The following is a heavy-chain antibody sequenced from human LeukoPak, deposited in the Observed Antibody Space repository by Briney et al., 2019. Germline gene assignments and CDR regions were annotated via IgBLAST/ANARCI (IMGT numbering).Heavy chain of an antibody. CDR1: GFTFSNYA. J-gene: IGHJ6*02. D-gene: IGHD2-15*01. CDR3: AKAKAGYCSGGGRYGQGYYYGMDV. Sequence: PGGSLRLSCAVSGFTFSNYAMSWVRQAPGKGLEWVSTISGSGGSTYYADSVKGRFTIFRENSKNTLFLQMNSLRAEDTAVYYCAKAKAGYCSGGGRYGQGYYYGMDVWGQGTTVTVSS. V-gene: IGHV3-23*01. CDR2: ISGSGGST.